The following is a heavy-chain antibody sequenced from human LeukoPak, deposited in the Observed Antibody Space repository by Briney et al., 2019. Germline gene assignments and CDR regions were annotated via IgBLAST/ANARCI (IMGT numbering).Heavy chain of an antibody. CDR2: IYYSGST. CDR1: GGSISSHY. D-gene: IGHD6-6*01. CDR3: AGEGEQLVLDY. V-gene: IGHV4-59*11. J-gene: IGHJ4*02. Sequence: SETLSLTCTVSGGSISSHYWSWIRQPPGKGLEWIGYIYYSGSTNYNPSLKSRVTISVDTSKNQFSLKLSSVTAADTAVYYCAGEGEQLVLDYWGLGTLVTVSS.